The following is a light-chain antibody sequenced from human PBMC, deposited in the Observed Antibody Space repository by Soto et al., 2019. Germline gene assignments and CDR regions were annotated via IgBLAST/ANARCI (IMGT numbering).Light chain of an antibody. CDR3: SSYTSVSTSCV. Sequence: QSVLTQPASVSGSPGQSITISCTGSSSDVGGYDFVSWYQQHPGKAPKLIIYEVRHRPSGLSDRFSGSKSVNTASLTIFGLQAEDEADYYCSSYTSVSTSCVFGTGTKLTVL. J-gene: IGLJ1*01. CDR1: SSDVGGYDF. V-gene: IGLV2-14*01. CDR2: EVR.